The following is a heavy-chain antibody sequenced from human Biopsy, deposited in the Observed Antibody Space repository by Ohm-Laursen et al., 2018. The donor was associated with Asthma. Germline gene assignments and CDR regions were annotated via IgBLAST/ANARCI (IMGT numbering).Heavy chain of an antibody. CDR3: ARQSGQEYGDSIPFDT. Sequence: SLRLSCAASGFTFSSYGMHWVRQAPGKGLEWVALVSSDGHNKYYEDSVKGRFTISRDNSRNRLYLQINSLTVKDSAVYFCARQSGQEYGDSIPFDTWGQGTKVAVSS. D-gene: IGHD3-22*01. CDR2: VSSDGHNK. J-gene: IGHJ3*02. V-gene: IGHV3-30*03. CDR1: GFTFSSYG.